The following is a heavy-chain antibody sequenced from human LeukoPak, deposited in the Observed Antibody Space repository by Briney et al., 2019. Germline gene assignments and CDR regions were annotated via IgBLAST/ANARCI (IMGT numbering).Heavy chain of an antibody. CDR3: ARADRITLFGVVIIPRPDY. D-gene: IGHD3-3*01. J-gene: IGHJ4*02. V-gene: IGHV1-2*02. CDR2: INPDSGAT. CDR1: GYTFTGYY. Sequence: ASVKVSCKASGYTFTGYYMHWVRQAPGQGLEWMGWINPDSGATNYAQKFRGRVTMTSDTSISTAFMELSRLRPDDTAVYYCARADRITLFGVVIIPRPDYWGQGTLVTVSS.